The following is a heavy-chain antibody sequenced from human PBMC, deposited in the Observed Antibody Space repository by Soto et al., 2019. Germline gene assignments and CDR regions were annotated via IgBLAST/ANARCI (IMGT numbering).Heavy chain of an antibody. D-gene: IGHD2-8*01. CDR2: ISGSGDTI. Sequence: CVSIRLSWAASAFTFSDYYMSWIRQDPGKGLEWVPYISGSGDTIYYSDSVKGRFTSSRDNAKNSLILHMTSLTVEDTAVYYCARSCGDDEWCYLDYWGKGTQVNVS. CDR3: ARSCGDDEWCYLDY. V-gene: IGHV3-11*01. CDR1: AFTFSDYY. J-gene: IGHJ4*02.